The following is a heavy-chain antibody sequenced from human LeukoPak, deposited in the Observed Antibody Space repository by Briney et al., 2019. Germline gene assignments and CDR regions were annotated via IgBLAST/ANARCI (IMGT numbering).Heavy chain of an antibody. V-gene: IGHV4-30-4*01. CDR2: IYYSGNT. CDR3: ASNSQLVLRGIGLSDN. CDR1: GGSISSGDYY. J-gene: IGHJ4*02. Sequence: SQTLSLTCTVSGGSISSGDYYWSWIRQPPGKGLEWIGYIYYSGNTYYNPSLKSRVTISGDTSNNQFSLKLSSVTAADPAVYYCASNSQLVLRGIGLSDNWGQGTLVTVSS. D-gene: IGHD3-10*01.